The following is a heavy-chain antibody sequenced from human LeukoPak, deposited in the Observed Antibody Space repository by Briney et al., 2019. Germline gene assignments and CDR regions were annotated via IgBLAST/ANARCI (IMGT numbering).Heavy chain of an antibody. CDR1: GGSISSYY. CDR3: ARLAGITMTPAGAPYYYYGMDV. J-gene: IGHJ6*02. Sequence: PSETLSLTCTVSGGSISSYYWSWIRQPPGKGLEWIGYIYYSGSPNYNPSLKSRVTISVDTSKNQFSLKLSSATAADTAVYYCARLAGITMTPAGAPYYYYGMDVWGQGTTVTVSS. CDR2: IYYSGSP. V-gene: IGHV4-59*08. D-gene: IGHD3-22*01.